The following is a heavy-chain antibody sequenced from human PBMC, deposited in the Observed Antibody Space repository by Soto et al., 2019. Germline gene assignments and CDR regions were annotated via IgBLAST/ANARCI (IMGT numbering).Heavy chain of an antibody. Sequence: ASVKVSCKASGGTFSSYAISWVRQAPGQGLEWMGGIIPIFGTANYAQKFQGRVTITADESTSTAYMELSSLRSEDTAVYYCASQVVVTVPTNGMDVWGQGTTVTVSS. CDR1: GGTFSSYA. V-gene: IGHV1-69*13. J-gene: IGHJ6*02. CDR2: IIPIFGTA. CDR3: ASQVVVTVPTNGMDV. D-gene: IGHD2-21*02.